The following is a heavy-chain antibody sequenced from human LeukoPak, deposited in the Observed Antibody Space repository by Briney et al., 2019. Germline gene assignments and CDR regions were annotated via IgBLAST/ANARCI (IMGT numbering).Heavy chain of an antibody. V-gene: IGHV3-21*01. CDR1: GFTFSNYS. CDR3: ARESGVVVDEGIDY. CDR2: ISSSSSYI. Sequence: GGSLRLSCAASGFTFSNYSMNWVRQAPGKGLEWVSSISSSSSYIYYADSVKGRFTISRDNAKNSLYLQMNSLRAEDTAVYYCARESGVVVDEGIDYWGQGTLVTVSS. J-gene: IGHJ4*02. D-gene: IGHD2-15*01.